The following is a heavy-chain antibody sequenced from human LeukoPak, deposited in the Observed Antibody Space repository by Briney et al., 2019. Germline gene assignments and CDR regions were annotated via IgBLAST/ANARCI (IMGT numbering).Heavy chain of an antibody. V-gene: IGHV3-23*01. CDR1: GFTFSSDA. CDR2: ISGSGGST. J-gene: IGHJ2*01. CDR3: ANCMDNDWYFDL. Sequence: GGTLRLSCAASGFTFSSDAMSWVRQAPGKGLEWVSAISGSGGSTYYADSVKGRFTISRDNSKNTLYLRMNSLRAEDTAVYYCANCMDNDWYFDLWGRGTLVTVSS. D-gene: IGHD2-2*03.